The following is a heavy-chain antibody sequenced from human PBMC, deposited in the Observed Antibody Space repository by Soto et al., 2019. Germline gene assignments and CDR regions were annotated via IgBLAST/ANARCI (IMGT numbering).Heavy chain of an antibody. J-gene: IGHJ6*02. CDR1: GGSISSGGYY. CDR2: IYYSGST. V-gene: IGHV4-31*03. Sequence: LSLTCTVSGGSISSGGYYWSWIRQHPGKGLEWIGYIYYSGSTYYNPSLKSRVTISVDTSKNQFSLKLSSVTAADTAVYYCARDPSGYYYYGMDVWGQGTTVTVSS. CDR3: ARDPSGYYYYGMDV.